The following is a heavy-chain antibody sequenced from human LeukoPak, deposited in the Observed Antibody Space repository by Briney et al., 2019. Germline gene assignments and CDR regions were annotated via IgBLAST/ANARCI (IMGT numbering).Heavy chain of an antibody. J-gene: IGHJ4*02. CDR3: ARDPRGDTAMVNYFDY. CDR2: INPNSGGT. CDR1: GYTFTGYY. V-gene: IGHV1-2*02. Sequence: ASVKVSCKASGYTFTGYYMHWVRQAPGQGLEWMGWINPNSGGTNYAQKFQGRVTMTRDTSISTAYMELSRLRSDDTAVYYCARDPRGDTAMVNYFDYWGQGTLVTVSS. D-gene: IGHD5-18*01.